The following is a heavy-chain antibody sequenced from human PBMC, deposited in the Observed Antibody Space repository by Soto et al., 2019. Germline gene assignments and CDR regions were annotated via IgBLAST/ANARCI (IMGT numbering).Heavy chain of an antibody. V-gene: IGHV3-30-3*01. CDR2: ISYDGSNK. J-gene: IGHJ6*02. Sequence: PVGSLRLSCAASGFTFSSYAMHWVRQAPGKGLEWVAVISYDGSNKYYADSVKGRFTISRDNSKNTLYLQMNSLRAEDTAVYYCARAHSSSWYEEIYYYYYGMDVWGQGTTVTVSS. D-gene: IGHD6-13*01. CDR1: GFTFSSYA. CDR3: ARAHSSSWYEEIYYYYYGMDV.